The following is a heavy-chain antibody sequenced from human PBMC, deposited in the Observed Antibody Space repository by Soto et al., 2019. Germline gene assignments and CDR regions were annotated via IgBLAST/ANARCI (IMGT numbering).Heavy chain of an antibody. J-gene: IGHJ5*02. CDR1: VYTFTGYY. Sequence: QVQLVQSGAEVKKPGASVKVSCKASVYTFTGYYMHWVRQAPGQGLEWMGWINPSSGGTNYAQKFQGWVSRSKNTSISTKYIDLSRMKAADTAVYYGAIGADLYCSGGSCYSWFDPWGKGTLVTVSS. CDR3: AIGADLYCSGGSCYSWFDP. CDR2: INPSSGGT. D-gene: IGHD2-15*01. V-gene: IGHV1-2*04.